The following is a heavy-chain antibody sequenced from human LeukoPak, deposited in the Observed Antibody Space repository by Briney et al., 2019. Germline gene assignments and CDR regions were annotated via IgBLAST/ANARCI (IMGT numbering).Heavy chain of an antibody. CDR2: IYSGGST. J-gene: IGHJ4*02. CDR1: GFTFSNYG. Sequence: GGSLRLSCVASGFTFSNYGMSWVRQAPGKGLEWVSVIYSGGSTYYADSVKGRFTISRDNSKNTLYLQMNSLRVEDTAVYYCALGLVTDYWGQGTLVTVSS. V-gene: IGHV3-66*01. CDR3: ALGLVTDY. D-gene: IGHD3-9*01.